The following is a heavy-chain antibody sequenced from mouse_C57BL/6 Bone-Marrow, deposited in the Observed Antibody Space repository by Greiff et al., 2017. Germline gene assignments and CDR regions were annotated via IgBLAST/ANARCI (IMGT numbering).Heavy chain of an antibody. CDR2: ISNGGGST. Sequence: EVKLMESGGGLVQPGGSLKLSCAASGFTFSDYYMYWVRQTPEKRLEWVAYISNGGGSTYYPDTVKGRFTISRDNAKNTLSLQMSRLKSEDTAMYYCASRLAMDYWGQGTSVTVSS. CDR3: ASRLAMDY. J-gene: IGHJ4*01. CDR1: GFTFSDYY. V-gene: IGHV5-12*01.